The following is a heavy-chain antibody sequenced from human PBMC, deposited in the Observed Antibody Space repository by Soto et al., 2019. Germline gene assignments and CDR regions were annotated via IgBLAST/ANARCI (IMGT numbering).Heavy chain of an antibody. D-gene: IGHD2-15*01. CDR2: IIPILGIA. V-gene: IGHV1-69*02. CDR3: ARSRPNCSGGSCRFDY. Sequence: SVKVSCKASGGTFSSYTISWVRQAPGQGLERMGRIIPILGIANYAQKFQGRVTITADKSTSTAYMELSSLRSEDTAVYYCARSRPNCSGGSCRFDYWGQGTLVTVSS. J-gene: IGHJ4*02. CDR1: GGTFSSYT.